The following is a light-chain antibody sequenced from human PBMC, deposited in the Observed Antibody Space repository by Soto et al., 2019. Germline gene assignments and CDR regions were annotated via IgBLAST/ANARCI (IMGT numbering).Light chain of an antibody. CDR3: SSYAGSNNVV. J-gene: IGLJ2*01. CDR2: EVS. V-gene: IGLV2-8*01. CDR1: SSDVGGYNY. Sequence: QSVLTQPPSASGSPGQSVTISCTGTSSDVGGYNYVSWYQQHPGKAPKLMIYEVSKRPSGVPDRFYGSKSGSTASLTVSGLQVAYEADYYCSSYAGSNNVVFGGGTQLTVL.